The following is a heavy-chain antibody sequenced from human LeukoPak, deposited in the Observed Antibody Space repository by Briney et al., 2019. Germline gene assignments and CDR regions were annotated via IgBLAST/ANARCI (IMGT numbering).Heavy chain of an antibody. V-gene: IGHV4-59*01. CDR3: ARRSSDSDDAFDI. CDR1: GGSISSYY. CDR2: IYYSGST. D-gene: IGHD1-26*01. Sequence: SETLSLTCTVSGGSISSYYWSWIRQPPGKGLEWIGYIYYSGSTNYNPSLKSRVTISVDTSKNQFSLKLSSVTAADTAVYYCARRSSDSDDAFDIWGQGTMVTVSS. J-gene: IGHJ3*02.